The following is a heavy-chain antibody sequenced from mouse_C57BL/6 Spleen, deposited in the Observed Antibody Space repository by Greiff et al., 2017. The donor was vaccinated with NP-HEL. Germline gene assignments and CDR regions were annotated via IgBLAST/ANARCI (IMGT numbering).Heavy chain of an antibody. CDR3: ARFYKENDY. J-gene: IGHJ2*01. Sequence: VQLQQPGAELVKPGASVKLSCKASGYTFTSYWMHWVKQRPGQGLEWIGMIHPNSGSTNYNEKFKSKATLTVDKSSSTAYMQLSSLTSEDSAVLYCARFYKENDYWGQGTTRTVSS. D-gene: IGHD1-3*01. CDR1: GYTFTSYW. V-gene: IGHV1-64*01. CDR2: IHPNSGST.